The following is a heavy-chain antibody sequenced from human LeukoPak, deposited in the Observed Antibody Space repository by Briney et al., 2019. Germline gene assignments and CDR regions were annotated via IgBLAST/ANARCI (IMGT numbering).Heavy chain of an antibody. J-gene: IGHJ4*02. Sequence: GGYVRLSCAASGFTFSSYTMSWVRLAPGKGLEWVSAISGSGGSTCYADSVKGRFTISRDNSKNTLYLQMNSLRAEDTAVYYCAKGLGFISGSRHWGIDYWGQGTLVTVSS. CDR1: GFTFSSYT. D-gene: IGHD3-10*01. CDR3: AKGLGFISGSRHWGIDY. CDR2: ISGSGGST. V-gene: IGHV3-23*01.